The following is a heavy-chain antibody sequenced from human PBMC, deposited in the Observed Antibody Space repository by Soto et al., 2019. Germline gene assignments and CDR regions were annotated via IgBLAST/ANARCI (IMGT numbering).Heavy chain of an antibody. Sequence: SQTLSLTCAISGDSVSSNSAAWNWIRQSPSRGLEWLGRTYYRSKWYNGYAVSVKSRITINPDTSKNQFSLQLNSVTPEDTAVYYCARVVAARPNSLYYFDYWGQGTLVTVSS. J-gene: IGHJ4*02. D-gene: IGHD6-6*01. V-gene: IGHV6-1*01. CDR1: GDSVSSNSAA. CDR3: ARVVAARPNSLYYFDY. CDR2: TYYRSKWYN.